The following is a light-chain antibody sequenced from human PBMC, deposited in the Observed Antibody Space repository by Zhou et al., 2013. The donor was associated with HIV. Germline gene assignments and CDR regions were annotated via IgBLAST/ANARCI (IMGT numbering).Light chain of an antibody. CDR3: QQYGSSPWS. CDR1: QSVSRY. CDR2: DAS. J-gene: IGKJ1*01. V-gene: IGKV3-11*01. Sequence: EIVLTQSPATLSLSPGERATLSCRASQSVSRYLTWFQQKPGQAPRLLIYDASNRATGIPARFSGSGSGTDFTLSISRLEPEDFAIYYCQQYGSSPWSFGQGTHVE.